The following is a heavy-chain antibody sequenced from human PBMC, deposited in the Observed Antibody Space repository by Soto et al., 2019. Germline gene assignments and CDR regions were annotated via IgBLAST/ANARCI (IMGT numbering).Heavy chain of an antibody. CDR2: IYYSGST. D-gene: IGHD5-18*01. J-gene: IGHJ6*02. CDR3: ARDHRVSGYSYGRDYYYFGMDV. Sequence: SETLSLTCTVSGGSISSGGYYWSWIRQHPGKGLEWIGYIYYSGSTYYNPSLKSRVTISVDTSKNQFSLKLSSVTAADTAVYYCARDHRVSGYSYGRDYYYFGMDVWGHATTVTVYS. V-gene: IGHV4-31*03. CDR1: GGSISSGGYY.